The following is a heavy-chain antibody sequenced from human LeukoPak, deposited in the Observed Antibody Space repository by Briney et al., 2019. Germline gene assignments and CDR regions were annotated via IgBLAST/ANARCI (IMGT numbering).Heavy chain of an antibody. CDR3: ARGKKGDRNWFDP. Sequence: ASVKVSCKASGYTFTGYYMHWVRQAPRQGLEWMGWINPNRGGTNYAQKFQGRVTMTRYTSISTAYMELSRVRSDDTAVYYCARGKKGDRNWFDPWGQGTLVTVSS. V-gene: IGHV1-2*02. CDR1: GYTFTGYY. CDR2: INPNRGGT. J-gene: IGHJ5*02. D-gene: IGHD3-16*01.